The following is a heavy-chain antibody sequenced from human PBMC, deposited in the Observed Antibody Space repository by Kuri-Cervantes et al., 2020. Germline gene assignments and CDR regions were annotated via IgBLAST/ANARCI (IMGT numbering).Heavy chain of an antibody. CDR3: ARTPKVRDKAY. J-gene: IGHJ4*02. Sequence: GGSLRLSCAASGFTFSSFWMHWVRQAPGKGLVWISRINSDGSSTNYADSVKGRFTISRDNAKNSLYLQMNSLRAEDTAVYYCARTPKVRDKAYWGQGTLVTVSS. CDR1: GFTFSSFW. CDR2: INSDGSST. V-gene: IGHV3-74*01. D-gene: IGHD5-24*01.